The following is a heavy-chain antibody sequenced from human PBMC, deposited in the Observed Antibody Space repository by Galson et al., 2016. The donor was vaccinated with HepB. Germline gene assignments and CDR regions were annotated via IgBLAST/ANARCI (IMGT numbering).Heavy chain of an antibody. CDR1: GFTFNRYS. CDR2: ISSSSKYI. J-gene: IGHJ3*02. V-gene: IGHV3-21*01. D-gene: IGHD3-3*01. CDR3: VRDGDSEAAFDM. Sequence: SLRLSCAASGFTFNRYSMNWVRQAPGKGLEWLSSISSSSKYIYHADSLKARFTISRDNAKNSLYLQMNSLRAEDTAVYYCVRDGDSEAAFDMWGQGTMVTVSS.